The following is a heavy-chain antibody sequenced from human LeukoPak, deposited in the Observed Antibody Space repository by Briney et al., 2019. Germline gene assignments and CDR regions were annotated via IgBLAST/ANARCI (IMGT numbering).Heavy chain of an antibody. D-gene: IGHD4-17*01. CDR2: MNPNSGNT. CDR1: GYTFTRYD. CDR3: AAAGDYYYYYGMDV. Sequence: ASVNVSCTASGYTFTRYDINWVRQAPGQGLEWMGWMNPNSGNTGYAQKFQGRVTITRNTSISTAYMELSSLRSEDTAVYYCAAAGDYYYYYGMDVWGQGTTVTVSS. V-gene: IGHV1-8*03. J-gene: IGHJ6*02.